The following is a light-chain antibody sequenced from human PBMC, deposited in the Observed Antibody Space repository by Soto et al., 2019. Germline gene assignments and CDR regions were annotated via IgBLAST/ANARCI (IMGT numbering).Light chain of an antibody. Sequence: ELTQSPSASASLGASVKLTCTLSSGHSSYAIAWHQQQPEKGPRYLMKLDSDGSHTKGDAIPDRFSGSSSGAERYLTISSLQSEDEADYYCQTWGTGIHVVFGGGTKLTVL. CDR2: LDSDGSH. V-gene: IGLV4-69*01. J-gene: IGLJ2*01. CDR3: QTWGTGIHVV. CDR1: SGHSSYA.